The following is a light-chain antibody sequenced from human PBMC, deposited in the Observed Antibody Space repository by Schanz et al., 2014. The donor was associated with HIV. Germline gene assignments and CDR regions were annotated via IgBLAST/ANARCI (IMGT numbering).Light chain of an antibody. CDR1: SIDVGGYDY. J-gene: IGLJ2*01. V-gene: IGLV2-14*03. Sequence: QSVLTQPASLSGSPGQSITISCTGTSIDVGGYDYVSWYQKHPDKAPRLIIYDVSNRPSGVSSRFSGSKSGNTASLTISGLQAEDEADYYCSSYTVSGARGVIVGTGTKLTVL. CDR3: SSYTVSGARGVI. CDR2: DVS.